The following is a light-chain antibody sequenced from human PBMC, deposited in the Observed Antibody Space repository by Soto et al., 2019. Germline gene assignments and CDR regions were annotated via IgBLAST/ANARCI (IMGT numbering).Light chain of an antibody. Sequence: DIQMTQSPPTLSASLGDRVTITCRASQSISSWLAWYQQKPGKAPKLLIYDASSLESGVPSRFSGSGSGTEFTLTISSLQPDDFATYYCQQYNSYSITFGQGTRLEIK. CDR3: QQYNSYSIT. J-gene: IGKJ5*01. CDR1: QSISSW. CDR2: DAS. V-gene: IGKV1-5*01.